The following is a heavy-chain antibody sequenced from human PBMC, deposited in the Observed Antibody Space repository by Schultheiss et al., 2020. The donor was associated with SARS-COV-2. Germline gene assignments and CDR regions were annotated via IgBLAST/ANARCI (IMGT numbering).Heavy chain of an antibody. Sequence: ASVKVSCKASGYTFTSYAMHWVRQAPGQRLEWMGWSNAGNGNTKYSQEFQGRVTITRDTSASTVYMELSSLRSEDTAVYYCARGDDYGVYALDYWGQGTLVTVSS. J-gene: IGHJ4*02. CDR2: SNAGNGNT. D-gene: IGHD4-17*01. CDR1: GYTFTSYA. V-gene: IGHV1-3*02. CDR3: ARGDDYGVYALDY.